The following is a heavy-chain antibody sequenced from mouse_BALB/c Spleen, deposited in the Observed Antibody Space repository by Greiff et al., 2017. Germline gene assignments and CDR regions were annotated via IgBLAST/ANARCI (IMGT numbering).Heavy chain of an antibody. D-gene: IGHD2-14*01. V-gene: IGHV14-1*02. J-gene: IGHJ3*01. CDR1: GFNIKDYY. CDR2: IDPENGNT. CDR3: ARSYRYDDGAWFAY. Sequence: VQLQQSGAELVRPGALVKLSCKASGFNIKDYYMHWVKQRPEQGLEWIGWIDPENGNTIYDPKFQGKASITADTSSNTAYLRLSSLTSEDTAVYYCARSYRYDDGAWFAYWGQGTLVTVSA.